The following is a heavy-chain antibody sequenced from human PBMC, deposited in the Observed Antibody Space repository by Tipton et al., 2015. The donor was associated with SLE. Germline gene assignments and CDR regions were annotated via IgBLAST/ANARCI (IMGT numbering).Heavy chain of an antibody. CDR3: ARGAVDTAAADY. CDR2: ISSNGGST. D-gene: IGHD5-18*01. CDR1: GFTFSSYA. V-gene: IGHV3-64*02. J-gene: IGHJ4*02. Sequence: GSLRLSCAASGFTFSSYAMHWVRQAPGKGLEYVSAISSNGGSTYYADSVKGRFTISRDNSKNTLYLQMGSLRAEDMAVYYCARGAVDTAAADYWGQGTLVTVSS.